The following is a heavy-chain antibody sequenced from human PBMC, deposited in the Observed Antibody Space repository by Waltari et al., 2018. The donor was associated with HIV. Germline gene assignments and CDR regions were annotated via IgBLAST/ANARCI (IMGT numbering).Heavy chain of an antibody. CDR2: MYTTTGNT. D-gene: IGHD5-18*01. V-gene: IGHV1-8*01. CDR3: ATRGYSLNTRNFDC. Sequence: QVQLVQSGAEVKKPGASVKVSCKASGYTFTSYDINWVRQATVQGLEWMGWMYTTTGNTRYTKKLNGRVSMSSNTSISAAYVDLSSLRSEDTAVYCGATRGYSLNTRNFDCWGQGTPVTVSS. CDR1: GYTFTSYD. J-gene: IGHJ4*02.